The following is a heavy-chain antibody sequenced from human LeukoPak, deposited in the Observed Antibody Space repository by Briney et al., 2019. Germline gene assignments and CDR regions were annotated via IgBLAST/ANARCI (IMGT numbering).Heavy chain of an antibody. V-gene: IGHV4-61*01. J-gene: IGHJ4*02. D-gene: IGHD6-6*01. Sequence: SETLSLTCTVSGGSVSSGSYYWSWIRQPPGKGLEWIGEINHSGSTNYNPSLKSRVTISVDTSKNQFSLKLSSVTAADTAVYYCARGDSSSSVRGDFDYWGQGTLVTVSS. CDR1: GGSVSSGSYY. CDR2: INHSGST. CDR3: ARGDSSSSVRGDFDY.